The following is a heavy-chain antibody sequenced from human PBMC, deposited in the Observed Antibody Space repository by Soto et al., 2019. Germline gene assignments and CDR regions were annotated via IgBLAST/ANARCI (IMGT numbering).Heavy chain of an antibody. D-gene: IGHD6-6*01. J-gene: IGHJ4*02. Sequence: QVQLVQSGAEVKKPGASVKVSCKASGYTFTSYAMHWVRQDPGQRLEWMGWINAGNGNTKYSQKFQGRVTITRDTSASTAYMVLSSLRSEDTAVYYCARGSRSSGFDYWGQGTLVTVSS. CDR2: INAGNGNT. V-gene: IGHV1-3*01. CDR3: ARGSRSSGFDY. CDR1: GYTFTSYA.